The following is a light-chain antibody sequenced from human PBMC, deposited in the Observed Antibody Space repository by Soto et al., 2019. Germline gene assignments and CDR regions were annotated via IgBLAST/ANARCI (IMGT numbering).Light chain of an antibody. V-gene: IGKV1D-16*01. CDR1: QGIKNW. CDR3: QQYNSYSGT. CDR2: TGS. J-gene: IGKJ1*01. Sequence: DIQMTQSPSYVSASVGDRVTITCRASQGIKNWLAWYQQKPGKAPNLLIYTGSSLQSGVPSRFSGSGSGTDFTLTINSLQPDDFATYYCQQYNSYSGTFGQGTKVDIK.